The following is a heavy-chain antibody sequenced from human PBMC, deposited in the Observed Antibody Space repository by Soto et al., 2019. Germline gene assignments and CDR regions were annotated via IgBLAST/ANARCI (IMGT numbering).Heavy chain of an antibody. Sequence: SETLSLTCTVSGGSISSYYWSWIRQPPGKGLEWIGYIYYSGSTNYNPSLKSRITISVDTSKNQFSLKLSSVTAADTAVYYCASRRGGSSFDYWGQGTLVTVSS. D-gene: IGHD3-16*01. CDR2: IYYSGST. V-gene: IGHV4-59*01. J-gene: IGHJ4*02. CDR1: GGSISSYY. CDR3: ASRRGGSSFDY.